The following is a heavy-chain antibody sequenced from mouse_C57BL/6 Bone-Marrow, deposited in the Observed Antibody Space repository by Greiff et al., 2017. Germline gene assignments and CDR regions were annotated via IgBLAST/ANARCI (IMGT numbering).Heavy chain of an antibody. J-gene: IGHJ4*01. D-gene: IGHD2-10*01. CDR2: ISSGSSTI. CDR3: ARSYYYAMDY. CDR1: GFTFSDYG. V-gene: IGHV5-17*01. Sequence: VQLKESGGGLVMPGGSLKLSCAASGFTFSDYGMHWVRQAPEKGLEWVAYISSGSSTIYYADTVKGRFTISRDNAKNTLFLQMTSLRSEDTAMYYCARSYYYAMDYWGQGTSVTVSS.